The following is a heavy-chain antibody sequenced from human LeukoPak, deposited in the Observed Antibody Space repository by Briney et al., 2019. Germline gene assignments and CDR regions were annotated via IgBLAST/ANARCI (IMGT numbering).Heavy chain of an antibody. Sequence: ASVKVSCKVSGYTLTELSMHWVRQAPGKGLEWMGGFDPEDGVTIYVQKFQGRVTMTEDTSTDTAYMELSSLRSEDTAVYYCATDRMWYSSSWYYFDYWGQGTLVTVSS. CDR2: FDPEDGVT. J-gene: IGHJ4*02. CDR1: GYTLTELS. V-gene: IGHV1-24*01. D-gene: IGHD6-13*01. CDR3: ATDRMWYSSSWYYFDY.